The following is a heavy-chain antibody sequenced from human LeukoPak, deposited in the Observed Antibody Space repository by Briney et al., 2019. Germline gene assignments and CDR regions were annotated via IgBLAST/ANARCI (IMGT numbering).Heavy chain of an antibody. D-gene: IGHD3-22*01. CDR1: GFTFSSYG. CDR3: AKDDYYDSSAYYYEAGGY. V-gene: IGHV3-30*02. J-gene: IGHJ4*02. Sequence: GGSLRLSCAASGFTFSSYGMHWVRQAPGKGLEWVAFIRYDGSNKYYADSVEGRFTISRDNSKNTLYLQMNSLRAEDTAVYYCAKDDYYDSSAYYYEAGGYWGQGTLVTVSS. CDR2: IRYDGSNK.